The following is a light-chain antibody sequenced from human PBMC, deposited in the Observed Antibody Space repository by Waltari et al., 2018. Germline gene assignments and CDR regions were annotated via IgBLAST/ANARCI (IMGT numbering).Light chain of an antibody. CDR2: SAS. CDR1: QSVSSH. J-gene: IGKJ4*01. V-gene: IGKV3-11*01. CDR3: QQRANWPLT. Sequence: EIVLTQSPATLSLSPGERATLSCRASQSVSSHLAWFQQKPGQAPRLLIYSASNRATGVPARFGGSGSGTDFTLTISSLEPEDFAVYYCQQRANWPLTFGGGTKVEIK.